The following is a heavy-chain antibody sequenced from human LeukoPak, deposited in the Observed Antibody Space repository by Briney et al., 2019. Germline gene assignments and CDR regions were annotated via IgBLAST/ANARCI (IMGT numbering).Heavy chain of an antibody. D-gene: IGHD2-2*01. V-gene: IGHV1-69*13. CDR1: RGTFSSYA. CDR3: ARDARHRYCSSSSCYRGWLDP. CDR2: IIPIFGTA. J-gene: IGHJ5*02. Sequence: SVKVSCKASRGTFSSYAISWVRQAPGQGLEWMGGIIPIFGTANYAQKFQGRVTITADESTSTAYMELSSLRSEDTAVYYCARDARHRYCSSSSCYRGWLDPWGQGTPVTVSS.